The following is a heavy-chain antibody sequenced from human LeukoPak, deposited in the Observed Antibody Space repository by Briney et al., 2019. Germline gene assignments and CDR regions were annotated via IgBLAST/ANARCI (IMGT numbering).Heavy chain of an antibody. Sequence: PGRSLRLSCAASGFTFSSYAMHGFRQAPGKGLEWVAVISYDGSNKYYADSVKGRFTISRDNSTNTLYLQMNSLRAEDTAVYYCARDPAYYGSWSYLDYWGQGTLVTVSS. J-gene: IGHJ4*02. D-gene: IGHD3-10*01. CDR2: ISYDGSNK. CDR1: GFTFSSYA. CDR3: ARDPAYYGSWSYLDY. V-gene: IGHV3-30*04.